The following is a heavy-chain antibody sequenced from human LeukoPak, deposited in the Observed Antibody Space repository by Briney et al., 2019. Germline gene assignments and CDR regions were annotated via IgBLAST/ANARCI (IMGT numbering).Heavy chain of an antibody. CDR1: GGSFSGYY. CDR3: ADRLVQWFDP. Sequence: PSETLSLTCAVYGGSFSGYYWSWIRQPPGKGLEWIGEINHSGSTNYNPSLKSRVTISVDTSKNQFSLKLSSVTAADTAVYYCADRLVQWFDPWGQGTLVTVSS. CDR2: INHSGST. D-gene: IGHD6-19*01. V-gene: IGHV4-34*01. J-gene: IGHJ5*02.